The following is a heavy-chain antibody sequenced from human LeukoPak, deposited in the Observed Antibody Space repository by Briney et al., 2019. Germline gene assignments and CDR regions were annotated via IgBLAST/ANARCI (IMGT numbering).Heavy chain of an antibody. J-gene: IGHJ4*02. D-gene: IGHD1-26*01. V-gene: IGHV3-21*04. CDR3: AKYSGSYYYPPNWDS. CDR1: GFTFRDYT. CDR2: INKGGTFI. Sequence: GGSLRLSCAASGFTFRDYTMNWVRQAPGKGLEWVSAINKGGTFIKYADSVKGRFIVSRDYPKNTLYLQMNSLRAEDTAVYFCAKYSGSYYYPPNWDSWGQGTLVTVSS.